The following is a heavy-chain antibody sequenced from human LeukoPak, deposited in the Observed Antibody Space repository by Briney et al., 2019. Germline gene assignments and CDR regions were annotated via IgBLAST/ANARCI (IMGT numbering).Heavy chain of an antibody. V-gene: IGHV4-31*03. CDR1: GGSISSGGYY. CDR2: IYYSGST. CDR3: ARGRSSGYFSPFDY. D-gene: IGHD3-22*01. J-gene: IGHJ4*02. Sequence: SETLSLTCTVSGGSISSGGYYWSWIRQHPGKGLEWIGYIYYSGSTYYNPSLKSRVTISVDTSKNQFSLKLSSVTAADTAVYYCARGRSSGYFSPFDYWGQGTLVTVSS.